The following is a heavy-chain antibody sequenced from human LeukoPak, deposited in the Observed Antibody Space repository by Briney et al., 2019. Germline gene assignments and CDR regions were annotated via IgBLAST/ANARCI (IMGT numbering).Heavy chain of an antibody. J-gene: IGHJ4*02. CDR3: AREGGFYRPLDY. CDR2: INHSGIT. Sequence: KPSETLSLTCAVYGGSFSGYYLSWIRQPPGKGLEWIGEINHSGITNYNPSLKSRVTISVDTSKNQFSLKLSSVTAADTAVYYCAREGGFYRPLDYSGQGTLVTVSS. V-gene: IGHV4-34*01. CDR1: GGSFSGYY. D-gene: IGHD3-3*01.